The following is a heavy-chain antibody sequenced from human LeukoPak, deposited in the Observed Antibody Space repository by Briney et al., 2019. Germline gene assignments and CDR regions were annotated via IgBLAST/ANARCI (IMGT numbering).Heavy chain of an antibody. V-gene: IGHV1-2*02. Sequence: ASVNVSCKASVYTFTGYYMHWVRQAPGQGLEWMGWINPNSGGTNYAQKFQGRVTMTRDTSISTAYMELSRLRSDDTAVYYCARGDILTGYWLDPWGQGTLVTVSS. D-gene: IGHD3-9*01. J-gene: IGHJ5*02. CDR1: VYTFTGYY. CDR3: ARGDILTGYWLDP. CDR2: INPNSGGT.